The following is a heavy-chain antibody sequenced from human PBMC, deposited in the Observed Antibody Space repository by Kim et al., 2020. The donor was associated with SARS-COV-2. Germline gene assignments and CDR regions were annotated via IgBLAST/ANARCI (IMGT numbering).Heavy chain of an antibody. V-gene: IGHV3-74*01. D-gene: IGHD1-1*01. CDR2: INSDGSGT. CDR1: GFTFTNYS. CDR3: VRDNIQLADP. Sequence: GGSLRLSCAACGFTFTNYSMHWVRQAPGKGLEWVSHINSDGSGTSYADSVKGRFTISRDNAENMVYLQMSSLRAEDTAVYYCVRDNIQLADPLGQGTLVT. J-gene: IGHJ5*02.